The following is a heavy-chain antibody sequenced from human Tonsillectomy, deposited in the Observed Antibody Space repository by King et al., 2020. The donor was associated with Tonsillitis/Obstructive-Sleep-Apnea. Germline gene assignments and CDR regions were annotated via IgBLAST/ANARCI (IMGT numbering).Heavy chain of an antibody. CDR3: ARDPTRGGSYYSDY. J-gene: IGHJ4*02. V-gene: IGHV3-33*01. D-gene: IGHD1-26*01. Sequence: VQLVESGGDVVQPGRSLRLSCAASGFTFSISGMHWVRQAPGKGLEWVAVIWYDGSIEYYADSVKGRFTISRDNSKSTLYLQMNSLRVEDTADYFCARDPTRGGSYYSDYWGQGTLVTISS. CDR2: IWYDGSIE. CDR1: GFTFSISG.